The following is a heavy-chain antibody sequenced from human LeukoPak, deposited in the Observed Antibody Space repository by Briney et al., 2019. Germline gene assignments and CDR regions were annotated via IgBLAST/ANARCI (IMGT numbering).Heavy chain of an antibody. CDR1: GFTFSSYW. J-gene: IGHJ4*02. CDR3: ARVATYYDILTGTGGYFDY. Sequence: PGGSLRLSCAASGFTFSSYWMSWVRQAPGKGLEWVANIKQDGSEKYYVDSVKGRFTISRDNAKNSLYLQMNSLRAEDTAVYYCARVATYYDILTGTGGYFDYWGQGTLVTVSS. D-gene: IGHD3-9*01. V-gene: IGHV3-7*01. CDR2: IKQDGSEK.